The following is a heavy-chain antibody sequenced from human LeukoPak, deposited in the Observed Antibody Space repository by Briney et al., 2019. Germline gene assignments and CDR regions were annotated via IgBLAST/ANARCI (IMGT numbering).Heavy chain of an antibody. CDR2: IRSKAYGGTT. CDR1: GFTFGDYA. Sequence: GRSLRLSCTAPGFTFGDYAMSWVRQAPGKGLEVVGFIRSKAYGGTTEYAASVKGRFTISRDDSKSIAYLQMNSLKTEDTAVYYCTRDLGIVVVPAATLQKQGMDVWGQGTTVTVSS. V-gene: IGHV3-49*04. CDR3: TRDLGIVVVPAATLQKQGMDV. D-gene: IGHD2-2*01. J-gene: IGHJ6*02.